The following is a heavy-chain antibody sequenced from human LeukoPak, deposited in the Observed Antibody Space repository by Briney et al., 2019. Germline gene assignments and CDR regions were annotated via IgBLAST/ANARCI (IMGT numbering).Heavy chain of an antibody. CDR2: ISSSSSTI. J-gene: IGHJ4*02. V-gene: IGHV3-48*01. CDR1: GFTFSSYS. D-gene: IGHD6-13*01. CDR3: AKDLSGDSSSWYYFDS. Sequence: GGSLRLSCAASGFTFSSYSMNWVRQAPGKGLEWVSYISSSSSTIYYADSVKGRFTISRDNAKNSLYLQMNSLRAEDTALYYCAKDLSGDSSSWYYFDSWGQGTLVTVSS.